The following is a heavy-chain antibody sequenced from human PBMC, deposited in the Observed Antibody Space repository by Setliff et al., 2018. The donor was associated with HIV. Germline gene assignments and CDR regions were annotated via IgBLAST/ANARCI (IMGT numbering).Heavy chain of an antibody. CDR3: ATVFYYDSESYSLDY. Sequence: SVKVSCKASGYTFTNYGITWVRQAPGQGLQWVGGIIPLFGTTNYAQKFQGRVTTTANESTNIAHMELSSLRSADTAMYYCATVFYYDSESYSLDYWGQGMLVTVSS. D-gene: IGHD3-10*01. CDR2: IIPLFGTT. CDR1: GYTFTNYG. V-gene: IGHV1-69*13. J-gene: IGHJ4*02.